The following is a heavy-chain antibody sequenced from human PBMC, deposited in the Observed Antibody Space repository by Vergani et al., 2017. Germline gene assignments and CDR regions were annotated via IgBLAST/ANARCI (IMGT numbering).Heavy chain of an antibody. CDR3: VKDIAASGNYWYFDL. CDR1: GFTFSAYN. CDR2: ITSGTGTI. Sequence: EVQLVESGGGLVQPGGSLRLSCAASGFTFSAYNMNWVRQAPGKGLEWVSYITSGTGTIYYADSVKGRFTISRDNAKNSLYLQMNSLRAEDTALYYCVKDIAASGNYWYFDLWGRGTLVTVSS. J-gene: IGHJ2*01. V-gene: IGHV3-48*01. D-gene: IGHD6-13*01.